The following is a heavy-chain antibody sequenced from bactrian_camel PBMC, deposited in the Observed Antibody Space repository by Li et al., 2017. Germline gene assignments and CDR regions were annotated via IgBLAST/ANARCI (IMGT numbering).Heavy chain of an antibody. V-gene: IGHV3S1*01. J-gene: IGHJ4*01. Sequence: ESGGGLVQPGGSLRLSCAASGFTFTSYWMYWVRQAPGTGLEWVSAINSGGGTTYYSELVEGRFTISRDNAKNTLYLQLDSLSTEDTATYYCAKGRPRLGLVAADLDRGQGTQVTVS. CDR2: INSGGGTT. CDR1: GFTFTSYW. D-gene: IGHD1*01. CDR3: AKGRPRLGLVAADLD.